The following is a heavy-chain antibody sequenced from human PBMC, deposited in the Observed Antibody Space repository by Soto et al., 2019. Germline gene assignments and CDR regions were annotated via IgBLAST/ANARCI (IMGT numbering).Heavy chain of an antibody. CDR3: ARERTGWLQH. Sequence: PSETLSLTCTVSGGSISSSSYYWGWIRQPPGKGLEWIGSIFYSGSTSYHPSLQRRLSISVDTSKNQFSLKLSSVTAADTAVYYCARERTGWLQHWGQGTLVTVSS. D-gene: IGHD2-15*01. CDR2: IFYSGST. CDR1: GGSISSSSYY. V-gene: IGHV4-39*07. J-gene: IGHJ1*01.